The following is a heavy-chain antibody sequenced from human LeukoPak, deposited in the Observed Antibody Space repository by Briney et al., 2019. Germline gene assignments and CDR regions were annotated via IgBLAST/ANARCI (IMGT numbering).Heavy chain of an antibody. CDR3: AKALPARSHKPHAQIDY. Sequence: PGGSLRLSCAASGFAFSHYTMQWVRQAPGKGLEWVAVISYDGDYKYYADSVKGRFTISRDNSKNTLYLQMNSLRAEDTAVYYCAKALPARSHKPHAQIDYWGQGTLVTVSS. D-gene: IGHD4-17*01. J-gene: IGHJ4*02. V-gene: IGHV3-30*04. CDR2: ISYDGDYK. CDR1: GFAFSHYT.